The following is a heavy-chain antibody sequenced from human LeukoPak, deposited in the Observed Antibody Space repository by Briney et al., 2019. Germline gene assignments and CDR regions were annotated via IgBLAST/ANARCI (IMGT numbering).Heavy chain of an antibody. CDR1: GGSISSSNW. D-gene: IGHD4-17*01. V-gene: IGHV4-4*02. CDR2: IYHSGST. CDR3: ARHPKRYDYGDYSFDY. Sequence: PSETLSLTCAVSGGSISSSNWWSWVRQPPGKGLEWIGEIYHSGSTNYNPSLKSRVTISVDKSKNQFSLKLSSVTAADTAVYYCARHPKRYDYGDYSFDYWGQGTLVTVSS. J-gene: IGHJ4*02.